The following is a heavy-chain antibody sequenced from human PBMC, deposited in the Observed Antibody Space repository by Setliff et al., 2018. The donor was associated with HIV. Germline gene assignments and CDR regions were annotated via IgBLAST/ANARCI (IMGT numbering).Heavy chain of an antibody. CDR3: ARGWELNV. J-gene: IGHJ4*02. V-gene: IGHV4-59*01. CDR2: IYHSGSS. D-gene: IGHD1-26*01. Sequence: LSLTCSVSGDSLGSYYWSWIRQPPGKGLEWIGYIYHSGSSNSNPSLKSRVTISGDTSKNQLSLKLSSVTAADTAVYYCARGWELNVWGQGTPVTVSS. CDR1: GDSLGSYY.